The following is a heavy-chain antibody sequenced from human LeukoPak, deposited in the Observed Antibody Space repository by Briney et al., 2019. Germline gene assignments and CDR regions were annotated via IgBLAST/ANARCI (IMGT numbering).Heavy chain of an antibody. V-gene: IGHV1-18*01. CDR3: ARDHPNSVVVTAADY. D-gene: IGHD2-21*02. Sequence: ASVKVSCKASGYTFTSYGISWVRQAPGQGLEWMGWISAYNGNTNYAQKLQGSVTMTTDTSTSTAYMELRSLRSDDTAVYYCARDHPNSVVVTAADYWGQGTLVTVSS. J-gene: IGHJ4*02. CDR2: ISAYNGNT. CDR1: GYTFTSYG.